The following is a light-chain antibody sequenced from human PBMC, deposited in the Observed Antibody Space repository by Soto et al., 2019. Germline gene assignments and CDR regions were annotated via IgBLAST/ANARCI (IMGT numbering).Light chain of an antibody. CDR1: SSEVGSYNL. CDR3: SSYAGVSTFVL. V-gene: IGLV2-23*02. CDR2: EAS. Sequence: QPEVAQPAPLSGSPGQSSTLSCTRTSSEVGSYNLVSWYQQHPGKAPKLMIYEASKRPSGVSNRFSGSKSGNTASLTISGLQAEDEADYFCSSYAGVSTFVLFGGGTKVTVL. J-gene: IGLJ2*01.